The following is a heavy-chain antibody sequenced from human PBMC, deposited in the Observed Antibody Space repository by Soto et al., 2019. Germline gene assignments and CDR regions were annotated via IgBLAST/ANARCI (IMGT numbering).Heavy chain of an antibody. V-gene: IGHV4-59*08. J-gene: IGHJ4*02. D-gene: IGHD1-1*01. Sequence: SETLSLTCTVSGGSISSYYWSWIRQPPGKGLEWIGYIYYSGSTNYNPSLKSRVTISVDTSKNQFSLKLSSVTAADTAVYYCARHSPARSAPGTFDYWGQGTLVTVSS. CDR3: ARHSPARSAPGTFDY. CDR2: IYYSGST. CDR1: GGSISSYY.